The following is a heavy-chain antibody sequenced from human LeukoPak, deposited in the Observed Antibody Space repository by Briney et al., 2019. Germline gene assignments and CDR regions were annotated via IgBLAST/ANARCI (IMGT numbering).Heavy chain of an antibody. CDR3: ARARLRYFDWLLFDAFDI. D-gene: IGHD3-9*01. V-gene: IGHV4-31*03. CDR2: IYYSGST. CDR1: GGSISSGGYY. J-gene: IGHJ3*02. Sequence: SQTLPLTCTVSGGSISSGGYYWSWIRQHPGKGLEWIGYIYYSGSTYYNPSLKSRVTISVDTSKNQFSLKLSSVTAADTAVYYCARARLRYFDWLLFDAFDIWGQGTMVTVSS.